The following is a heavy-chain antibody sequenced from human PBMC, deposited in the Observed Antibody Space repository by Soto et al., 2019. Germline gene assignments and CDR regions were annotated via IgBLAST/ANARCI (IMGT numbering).Heavy chain of an antibody. D-gene: IGHD6-6*01. CDR3: ARWVAARGGGYYYYYGMDV. Sequence: QVQLQESGPGLVKPSQTLSLICTVSGGSMIGGGYYWSWIRQHPGKGLEWIGYIYYSGNTFYNPSLKSRVTISLDTSKNQFSLKLSSVTAADTAVYYCARWVAARGGGYYYYYGMDVWGQGTTVTVSS. CDR1: GGSMIGGGYY. CDR2: IYYSGNT. J-gene: IGHJ6*02. V-gene: IGHV4-31*03.